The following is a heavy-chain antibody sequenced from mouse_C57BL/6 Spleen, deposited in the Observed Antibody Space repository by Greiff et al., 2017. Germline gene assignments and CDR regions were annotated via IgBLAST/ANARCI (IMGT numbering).Heavy chain of an antibody. Sequence: VQLQQSGPELVKPGASVKIPCKASGYTFTDYNMDWVKQSHGKSLEWIGDINPNNGGTIYNQKFKGKATLTVDKSSSTAYMELSSLSSEDTAVYYCARLGVLQGYFDYWGQGTTLTVSS. J-gene: IGHJ2*01. D-gene: IGHD2-14*01. V-gene: IGHV1-18*01. CDR3: ARLGVLQGYFDY. CDR2: INPNNGGT. CDR1: GYTFTDYN.